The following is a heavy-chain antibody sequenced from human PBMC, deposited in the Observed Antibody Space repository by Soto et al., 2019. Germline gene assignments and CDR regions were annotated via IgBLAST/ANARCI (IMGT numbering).Heavy chain of an antibody. CDR2: ISSSSSTI. J-gene: IGHJ3*02. Sequence: EVQLVESGGGLVQPGGSLRLSCAAAGCTFSSYSMNWVRQAPGKGLEWVSYISSSSSTIYYADSVKGRFTISRDNAKNSLYLQMNSLRAEDTAVYYCASTATGTFFDIWGQGTMVTVSS. V-gene: IGHV3-48*01. CDR1: GCTFSSYS. CDR3: ASTATGTFFDI. D-gene: IGHD4-17*01.